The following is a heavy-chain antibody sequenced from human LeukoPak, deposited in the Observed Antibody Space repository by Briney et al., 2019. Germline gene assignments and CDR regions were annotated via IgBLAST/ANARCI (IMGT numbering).Heavy chain of an antibody. D-gene: IGHD3-22*01. CDR2: IYTEGTT. CDR1: GFTVSSNY. Sequence: SGGSLRLSCAASGFTVSSNYMSWVRQAPGKGLEWVSVIYTEGTTHYADSVKGRFTISRDSSKNTLYLQMSSLRAEDTAVYYCARSASYDSTSYYIYYFLDVWGKGTTVTISS. J-gene: IGHJ6*03. CDR3: ARSASYDSTSYYIYYFLDV. V-gene: IGHV3-66*01.